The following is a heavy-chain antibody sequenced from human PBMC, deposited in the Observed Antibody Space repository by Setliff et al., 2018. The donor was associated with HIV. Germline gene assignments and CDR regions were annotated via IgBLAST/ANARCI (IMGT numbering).Heavy chain of an antibody. D-gene: IGHD3-16*02. CDR3: ARTYYDYVWGSYRPYYFDY. CDR1: GGSISSGYY. J-gene: IGHJ4*02. CDR2: IYYSGST. V-gene: IGHV4-61*01. Sequence: PSETLSLTCTVSGGSISSGYYWSWIRQPPGKGLEWIGSIYYSGSTNYNPSLKSRVTISVDTSKNQFSLKLSSVTAADTAVYYCARTYYDYVWGSYRPYYFDYWGQGTLVTVSS.